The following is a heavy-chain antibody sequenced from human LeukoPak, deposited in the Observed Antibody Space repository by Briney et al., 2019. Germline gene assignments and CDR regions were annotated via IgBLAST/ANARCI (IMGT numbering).Heavy chain of an antibody. Sequence: GGSLRLSCAASGFTFSSYSINWVRQAPGKGLECVSYISDTSSVIYYADSVKGRFTISRDNAKNSLYLQMNSLRAEDTAVYYCARVIGSYGDSAYWGQGTLVTVSS. V-gene: IGHV3-21*05. CDR2: ISDTSSVI. CDR1: GFTFSSYS. D-gene: IGHD3-16*01. CDR3: ARVIGSYGDSAY. J-gene: IGHJ4*02.